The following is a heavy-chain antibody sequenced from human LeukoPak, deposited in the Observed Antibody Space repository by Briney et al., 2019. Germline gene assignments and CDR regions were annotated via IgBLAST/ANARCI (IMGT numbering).Heavy chain of an antibody. J-gene: IGHJ4*02. CDR1: GFTFSNYG. Sequence: GGSLRLSCAASGFTFSNYGVHWVRQAPGKGLEWVAVIRYDGSSKYYADSVKGRFTISRDNSKNTVYPEMNSLRAEDTAVYYCARGVIKRYCSGGSCSYFDYWGQGTLVTVSS. D-gene: IGHD2-15*01. CDR3: ARGVIKRYCSGGSCSYFDY. V-gene: IGHV3-33*01. CDR2: IRYDGSSK.